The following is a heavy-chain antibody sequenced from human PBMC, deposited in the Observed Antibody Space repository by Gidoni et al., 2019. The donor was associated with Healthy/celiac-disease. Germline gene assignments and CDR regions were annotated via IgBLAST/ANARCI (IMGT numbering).Heavy chain of an antibody. CDR2: ISSNGGST. CDR3: ARGASNDAFDI. V-gene: IGHV3-64*01. CDR1: GFTFSSYA. Sequence: EVQLVESGGGLVQPGGSLRLSCAASGFTFSSYAMHWVRQAPGKGLEYVSAISSNGGSTYYANSVKGRFTISRDNSKNTLYLQMGSLRAEDMAVYYCARGASNDAFDIWGQGTMVTVSS. J-gene: IGHJ3*02.